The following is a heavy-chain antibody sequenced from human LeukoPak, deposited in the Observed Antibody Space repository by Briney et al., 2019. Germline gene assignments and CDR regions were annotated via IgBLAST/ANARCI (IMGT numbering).Heavy chain of an antibody. CDR2: IGAYNGDT. J-gene: IGHJ2*01. CDR1: GYNFNNVG. Sequence: SSVKGSCEASGYNFNNVGISWVRQGPGQGLVWMGWIGAYNGDTNYAQKFQGRISMTTATSTSTAYMELRTLRSDDTAINYCARDRRMTEHFHTYYYSGLWGRGTLVTVSS. V-gene: IGHV1-18*01. D-gene: IGHD3-22*01. CDR3: ARDRRMTEHFHTYYYSGL.